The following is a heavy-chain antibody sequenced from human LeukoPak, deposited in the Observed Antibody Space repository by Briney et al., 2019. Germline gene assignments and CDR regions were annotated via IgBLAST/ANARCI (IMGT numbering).Heavy chain of an antibody. V-gene: IGHV1-2*02. CDR1: GYTFTGYY. D-gene: IGHD3-22*01. J-gene: IGHJ4*02. Sequence: ASVKVSCKASGYTFTGYYMHWVRQAPGQGLEWMGWINPNSGGTNYAQKFQGRVTMTRDTSISTAYMELSRLRSDDTAVYYCARDIRFRDSSGYYFYFDYWGQETLVTVSS. CDR2: INPNSGGT. CDR3: ARDIRFRDSSGYYFYFDY.